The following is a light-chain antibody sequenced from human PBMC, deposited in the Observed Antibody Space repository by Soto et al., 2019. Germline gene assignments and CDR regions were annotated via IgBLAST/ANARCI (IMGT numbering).Light chain of an antibody. J-gene: IGLJ3*02. CDR3: RSYTSSSTLV. CDR2: EVS. Sequence: QSALTQPASVSGSPGQSITISCTGTSSDVGGYNYVSWYQQHPGKAPKLLIYEVSNRPSGVSNRFSGSKSGNTASLTISGLQAEDEAEYYCRSYTSSSTLVFGRGTKLTVL. V-gene: IGLV2-14*01. CDR1: SSDVGGYNY.